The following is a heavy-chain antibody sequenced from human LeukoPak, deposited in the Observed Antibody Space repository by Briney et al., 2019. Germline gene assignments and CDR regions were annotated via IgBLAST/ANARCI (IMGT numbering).Heavy chain of an antibody. Sequence: PGGSLRLSCAASGFTFSSYSMNWVRQAPGKGLEWVSYISSSSTIYYADSVKGRFTISRDNAKNSLYLQMNSLRAEDTAVYYCASLQWEPTTAIDYWGQGTLVTVSS. CDR2: ISSSSTI. CDR1: GFTFSSYS. J-gene: IGHJ4*02. D-gene: IGHD1-26*01. CDR3: ASLQWEPTTAIDY. V-gene: IGHV3-48*04.